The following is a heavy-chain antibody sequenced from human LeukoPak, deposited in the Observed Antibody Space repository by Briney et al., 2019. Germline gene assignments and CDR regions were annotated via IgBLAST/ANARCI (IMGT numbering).Heavy chain of an antibody. CDR1: GGSISGYY. CDR3: ARDTLYYGMDV. CDR2: IYYSGST. Sequence: SETLSLTCTVSGGSISGYYWSWIRRPPGKGLEWIGYIYYSGSTNYNPSLKSRVTISVDTSKNQFSLKLSSVTAADTAVYYCARDTLYYGMDVWGQGTTVTVSS. J-gene: IGHJ6*02. V-gene: IGHV4-59*01.